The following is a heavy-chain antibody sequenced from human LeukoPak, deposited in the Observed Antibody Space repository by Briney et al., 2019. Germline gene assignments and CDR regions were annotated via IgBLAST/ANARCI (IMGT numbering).Heavy chain of an antibody. Sequence: PSETPSPTRTVSGCSLSSYYWSWIRPPPGKGLEWIGYIYYSGSTNYNPSLKSRVTISVDTSKNQFSLKLSSVTAADTAVYYCARSGSSSSWHFQHWGQGTLVTVSS. V-gene: IGHV4-59*01. J-gene: IGHJ1*01. CDR3: ARSGSSSSWHFQH. D-gene: IGHD6-13*01. CDR2: IYYSGST. CDR1: GCSLSSYY.